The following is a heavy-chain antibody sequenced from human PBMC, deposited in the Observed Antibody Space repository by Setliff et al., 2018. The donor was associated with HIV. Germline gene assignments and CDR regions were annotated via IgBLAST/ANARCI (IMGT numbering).Heavy chain of an antibody. Sequence: GGSLRLSCAASGFTFTNYYMSWIRQAPGKGLELLSYISVSGTDIKYADSVNGRFTISRDNAKNSLYLQMNSLRAEDTAVYYCATDPRRLSYWGQGTLVTVSS. J-gene: IGHJ4*02. CDR1: GFTFTNYY. CDR3: ATDPRRLSY. CDR2: ISVSGTDI. V-gene: IGHV3-11*04. D-gene: IGHD2-21*01.